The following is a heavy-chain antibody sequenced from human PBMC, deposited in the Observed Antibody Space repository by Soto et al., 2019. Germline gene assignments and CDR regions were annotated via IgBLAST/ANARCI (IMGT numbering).Heavy chain of an antibody. J-gene: IGHJ4*01. CDR2: ISWNSGDI. Sequence: EVQLVESGGGSVQPGRSLSLSCAASGFSLDDYGMQWVRQGPGKGLAWVSGISWNSGDIYYADSVKGRFTISRDNAKRSLYLQMNSLRTEDTALYYCAKDNDLDRDGPFDYWGHGILVNVSS. V-gene: IGHV3-9*01. CDR3: AKDNDLDRDGPFDY. D-gene: IGHD2-2*03. CDR1: GFSLDDYG.